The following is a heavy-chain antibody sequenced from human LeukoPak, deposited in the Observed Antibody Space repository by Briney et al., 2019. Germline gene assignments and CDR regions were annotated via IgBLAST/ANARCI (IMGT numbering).Heavy chain of an antibody. CDR1: GFTFSTYS. D-gene: IGHD6-19*01. CDR2: ISSSSSRI. CDR3: ARDHSSDWYSLAVTSEYFQH. Sequence: GGSLRLSCAASGFTFSTYSMNWVRQAPGKGLEWVSFISSSSSRIYYADSVKGRFTISRDNAKNSLYLQMNNLRDEDTAMYYCARDHSSDWYSLAVTSEYFQHWGQGTLVTVSS. V-gene: IGHV3-48*02. J-gene: IGHJ1*01.